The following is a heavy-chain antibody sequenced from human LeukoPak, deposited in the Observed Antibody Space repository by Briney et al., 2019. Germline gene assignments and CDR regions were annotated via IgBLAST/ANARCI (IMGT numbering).Heavy chain of an antibody. CDR3: AREVASAAFDY. J-gene: IGHJ4*02. CDR1: GFTFSGYW. CDR2: IKSDGSSA. D-gene: IGHD5-12*01. Sequence: QPGGSLRLSCAASGFTFSGYWMHWVRQAPGKGLVWVSLIKSDGSSAMYADSVKGRFSISRDNAKNTLYLQMNSLRAEDTAVYFCAREVASAAFDYWGQGTPVTVSS. V-gene: IGHV3-74*03.